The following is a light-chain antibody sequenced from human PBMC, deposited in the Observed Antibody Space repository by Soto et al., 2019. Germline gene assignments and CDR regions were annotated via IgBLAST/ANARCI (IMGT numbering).Light chain of an antibody. CDR2: AAS. V-gene: IGKV3-11*01. CDR1: QSRSNY. J-gene: IGKJ2*01. Sequence: EIVLTQSPATLSLSPGERATLSCRASQSRSNYLDWDHQKPGQGPRLLIYAASNRATGIPARLSGSGSGTDFTLTISRLEPGDFAVYYCQRRSNWPRTFGQGTKLEIK. CDR3: QRRSNWPRT.